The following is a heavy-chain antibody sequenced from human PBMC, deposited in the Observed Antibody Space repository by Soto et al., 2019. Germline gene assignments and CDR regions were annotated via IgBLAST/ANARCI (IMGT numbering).Heavy chain of an antibody. CDR2: IIPIFGTA. Sequence: GASVKVSCKASGGTFSSYAISWVRQAPGQGLEWMGGIIPIFGTANYAQKFQGRVTITEDESTSTAYMELSSLRSEDTAVYYCARPDQAGYYYYGMDVWGQGTTVTVSS. J-gene: IGHJ6*02. CDR3: ARPDQAGYYYYGMDV. V-gene: IGHV1-69*13. CDR1: GGTFSSYA.